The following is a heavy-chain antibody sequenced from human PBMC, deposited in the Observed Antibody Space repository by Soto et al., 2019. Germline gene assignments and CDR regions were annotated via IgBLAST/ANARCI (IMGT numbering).Heavy chain of an antibody. D-gene: IGHD2-15*01. J-gene: IGHJ4*02. CDR3: ARVSATATRYFDY. V-gene: IGHV5-51*01. CDR1: GYSFTTSW. CDR2: IYPGDSDT. Sequence: VESLKISEKGCGYSFTTSWIGPFRQMPGKGLEWMGMIYPGDSDTRYSPSSQGQVTFSADKSINTTYLQCSSLMASETAMYYCARVSATATRYFDYWGPGTLVTVSS.